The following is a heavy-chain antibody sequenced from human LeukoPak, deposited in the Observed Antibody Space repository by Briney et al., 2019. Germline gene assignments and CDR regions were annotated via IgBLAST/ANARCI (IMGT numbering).Heavy chain of an antibody. CDR3: ASSTVTTKAFDI. CDR2: ISSSSSYI. Sequence: GGSLRLSCAASGFLFSSYTMNWVRQAPGKGLEWVSSISSSSSYIYSADSVKGRFTISRDNAKNSLYLQMNSLRAEDTAVYYCASSTVTTKAFDIWGQGTMVTVSS. J-gene: IGHJ3*02. D-gene: IGHD4-17*01. V-gene: IGHV3-21*01. CDR1: GFLFSSYT.